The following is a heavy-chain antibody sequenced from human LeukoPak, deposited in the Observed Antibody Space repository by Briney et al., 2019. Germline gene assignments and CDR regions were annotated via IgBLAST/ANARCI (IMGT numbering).Heavy chain of an antibody. CDR1: DGSINTPNYY. J-gene: IGHJ3*02. CDR2: IFYRGST. V-gene: IGHV4-39*07. D-gene: IGHD4-17*01. Sequence: SETLSLTCTVSDGSINTPNYYWGWIRQPPGKGLEWIGNIFYRGSTYYGPSLKSRVTISLDTSKNQFSLKLSSVTAADTAVYYCARSRRRFHGMTTVTNYAFDIWGQGTMVTVSS. CDR3: ARSRRRFHGMTTVTNYAFDI.